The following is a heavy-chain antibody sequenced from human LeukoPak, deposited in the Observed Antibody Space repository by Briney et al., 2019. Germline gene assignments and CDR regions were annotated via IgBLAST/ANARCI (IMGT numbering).Heavy chain of an antibody. CDR3: ARDRGSAYCAVWFDP. D-gene: IGHD3-10*01. J-gene: IGHJ5*02. CDR1: AGSISSGSYY. Sequence: SETLSLTCTVSAGSISSGSYYWSWIRQPAGKGLEWIGRIYTSGSTNYNPSLKSRVSISVDTSKNQFSLKLSSVTAADTAVYYCARDRGSAYCAVWFDPWGQGALVTVSS. V-gene: IGHV4-61*02. CDR2: IYTSGST.